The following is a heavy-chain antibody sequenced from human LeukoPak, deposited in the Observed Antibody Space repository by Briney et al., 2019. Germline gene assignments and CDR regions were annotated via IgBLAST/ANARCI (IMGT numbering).Heavy chain of an antibody. V-gene: IGHV1-2*02. J-gene: IGHJ4*02. Sequence: ASVTVSCKASGYTFTGYYLHWVRQAPGQGLEWMGCINPNSGGTKYGQKLQGRVTMTRDTSISTAYMELTGLGSDDTAVYYCARGVYYDSSGFDNWGQGTLVTVSS. CDR3: ARGVYYDSSGFDN. D-gene: IGHD3-22*01. CDR1: GYTFTGYY. CDR2: INPNSGGT.